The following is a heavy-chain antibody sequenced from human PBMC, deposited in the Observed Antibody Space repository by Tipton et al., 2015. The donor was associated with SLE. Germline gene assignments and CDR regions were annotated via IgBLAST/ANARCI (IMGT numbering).Heavy chain of an antibody. J-gene: IGHJ5*02. CDR1: GGSISSGGYY. V-gene: IGHV4-39*07. Sequence: TLSLTCTVSGGSISSGGYYWGWIRQPPGKGLEWIGSIYYSGSTYYNPSLMSRVTISVDTSKNQFSLNLSSLTAADTAVYFCARSDYDFWSGHWAVNWFDPWGQGTLVTVSS. CDR2: IYYSGST. CDR3: ARSDYDFWSGHWAVNWFDP. D-gene: IGHD3-3*01.